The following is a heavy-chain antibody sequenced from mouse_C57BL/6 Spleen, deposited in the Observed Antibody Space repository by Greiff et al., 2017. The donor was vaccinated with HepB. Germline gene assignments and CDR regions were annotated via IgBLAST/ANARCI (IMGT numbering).Heavy chain of an antibody. V-gene: IGHV5-4*01. CDR3: ARDGNWGLDY. CDR2: ISDGGSYT. CDR1: GFTFSSYA. Sequence: DVMLVESGGGLVKPGGSLKLSCAASGFTFSSYAMSWVRQTPEKRLEWVATISDGGSYTYYPDNVKGRFTISRDNAKNNLYLQMSHLKSEDTAMYYCARDGNWGLDYWGQGTTLTVSS. J-gene: IGHJ2*01. D-gene: IGHD4-1*01.